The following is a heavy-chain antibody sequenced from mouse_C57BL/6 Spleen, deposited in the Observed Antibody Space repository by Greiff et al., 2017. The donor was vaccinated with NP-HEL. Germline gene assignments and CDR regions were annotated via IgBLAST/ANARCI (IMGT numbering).Heavy chain of an antibody. CDR3: ASDYYGSSPFAY. CDR2: IDPSDSYT. CDR1: GYTFTSYW. V-gene: IGHV1-69*01. D-gene: IGHD1-1*01. Sequence: QVQLQQPGAELVMPGASVKLSCKASGYTFTSYWMHWVKQRPGQGLEWIGEIDPSDSYTNYIQKFKGKSTLTVDKSSSTAYMQLSSLTSEDSAVYYCASDYYGSSPFAYWGQGTLVTVSA. J-gene: IGHJ3*01.